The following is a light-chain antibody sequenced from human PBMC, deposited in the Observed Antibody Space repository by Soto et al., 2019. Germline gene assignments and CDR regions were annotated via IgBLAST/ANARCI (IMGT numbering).Light chain of an antibody. V-gene: IGKV1-5*03. CDR3: QQYESYSVT. CDR1: QSISSW. CDR2: KAS. J-gene: IGKJ5*01. Sequence: DIQMTQSPSTLSASVGDRVTITCRASQSISSWLAWYQQKPGKAPNLLIYKASSLESGVPSRFSGSGSGTEFTLTISSLLPDDFATYYCQQYESYSVTFGQGTRLEIK.